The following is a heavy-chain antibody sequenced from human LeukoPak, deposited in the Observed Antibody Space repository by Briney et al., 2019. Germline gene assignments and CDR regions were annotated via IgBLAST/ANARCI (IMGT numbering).Heavy chain of an antibody. Sequence: ASVKVSCKASGYTFTSYGISWVRQAPGQGLEWMGWISAYNGNTNYAQKLQGRVTMTTDTSTSTAYMELRSLRSDDTAVYYCARVRHIVVVVAATPELRKDLWFDPWGQGTLVTVSS. V-gene: IGHV1-18*01. CDR1: GYTFTSYG. J-gene: IGHJ5*02. CDR2: ISAYNGNT. D-gene: IGHD2-15*01. CDR3: ARVRHIVVVVAATPELRKDLWFDP.